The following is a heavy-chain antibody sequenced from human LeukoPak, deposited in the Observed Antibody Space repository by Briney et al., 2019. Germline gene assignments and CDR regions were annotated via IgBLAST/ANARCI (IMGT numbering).Heavy chain of an antibody. CDR3: ASHTVTTIFDY. J-gene: IGHJ4*02. CDR2: IYYSGST. CDR1: GGSISSSNYY. D-gene: IGHD4-17*01. V-gene: IGHV4-39*01. Sequence: SETLSLTCTVSGGSISSSNYYWGWIRQPPGKGLERIGSIYYSGSTYYNPSLKSRVTISVDTSKNQFSLKLSSVTAADTAVYYCASHTVTTIFDYWGQGPLVTVSS.